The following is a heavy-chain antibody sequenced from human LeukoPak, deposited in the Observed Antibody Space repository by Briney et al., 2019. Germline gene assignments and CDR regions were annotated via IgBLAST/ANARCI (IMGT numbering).Heavy chain of an antibody. D-gene: IGHD6-19*01. J-gene: IGHJ4*02. CDR3: ARDLSGYSSGWYPF. CDR1: GFTFSSYW. Sequence: PGGSLRLSCAASGFTFSSYWMSWVRQAPGKGLEWVANIKQDGSEKYYVDSVKGRFTISRDNAKTSLYLQMNSLRAEDTAVYYCARDLSGYSSGWYPFWGQGTLVTVSS. CDR2: IKQDGSEK. V-gene: IGHV3-7*04.